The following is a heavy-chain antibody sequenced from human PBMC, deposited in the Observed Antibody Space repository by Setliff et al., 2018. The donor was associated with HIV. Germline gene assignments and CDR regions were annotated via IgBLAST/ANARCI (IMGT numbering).Heavy chain of an antibody. CDR3: ARDRYAGEIDY. V-gene: IGHV4-4*09. CDR2: IYTSGST. Sequence: SETLSLTCTVSDDPINSFYWSWIRQPPGKGLEWIGYIYTSGSTNYNPSLEGRVTISIDTSKNQFSLKLSSVTAADTAVYYCARDRYAGEIDYWGQGTLVTVSS. CDR1: DDPINSFY. J-gene: IGHJ4*02. D-gene: IGHD3-10*01.